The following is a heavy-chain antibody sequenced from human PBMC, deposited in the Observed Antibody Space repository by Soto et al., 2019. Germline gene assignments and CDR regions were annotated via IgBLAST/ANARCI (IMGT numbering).Heavy chain of an antibody. CDR2: IIPIFGTA. Sequence: AASVKVSCKASGGTFSSYAISWVRQAPGQGLEWMGGIIPIFGTANYAQKFQGRVTITADESTSTAYMELSSLRSEDTAVYYCATAESSYYFYYIYRNYYYYYCMDVWGKGTTVTVSS. CDR3: ATAESSYYFYYIYRNYYYYYCMDV. D-gene: IGHD3-9*01. V-gene: IGHV1-69*13. J-gene: IGHJ6*03. CDR1: GGTFSSYA.